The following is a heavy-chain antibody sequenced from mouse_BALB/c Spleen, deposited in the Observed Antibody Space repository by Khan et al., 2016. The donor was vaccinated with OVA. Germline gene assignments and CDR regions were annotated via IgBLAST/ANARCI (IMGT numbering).Heavy chain of an antibody. CDR1: GYSFTNYG. J-gene: IGHJ1*01. CDR2: INTYTGEP. Sequence: QVQLKQSGPEVKKPGETVKISCKASGYSFTNYGMNWVRQAPGKGLQWMGWINTYTGEPTYAADFKGRFAFSLETSASTAYLQFNNLKNEDTATYFCASGGYWYFDVWGAGTTVTVSS. V-gene: IGHV9-3-1*01. D-gene: IGHD1-1*02. CDR3: ASGGYWYFDV.